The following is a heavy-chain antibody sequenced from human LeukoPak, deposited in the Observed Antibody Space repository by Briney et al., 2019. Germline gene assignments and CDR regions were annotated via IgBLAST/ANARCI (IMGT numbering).Heavy chain of an antibody. D-gene: IGHD3-22*01. Sequence: PSETLSLTCTVSGGSISSSSYYWGWIRQPPGKGLEWLGSIYYSGSTYYNPSLKSRVTISVDTSKNQFSLKLSSVTAADTAVYYCARIPYYYDSSGYTPEFDPWGQGSLVTVSS. CDR3: ARIPYYYDSSGYTPEFDP. V-gene: IGHV4-39*01. CDR1: GGSISSSSYY. J-gene: IGHJ5*02. CDR2: IYYSGST.